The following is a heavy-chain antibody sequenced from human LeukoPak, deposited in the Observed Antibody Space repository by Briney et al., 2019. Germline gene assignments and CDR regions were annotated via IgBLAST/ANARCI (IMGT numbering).Heavy chain of an antibody. CDR3: AREARLASAAGLDV. D-gene: IGHD5-12*01. Sequence: PSETLSLTCNVFGVSISGYYWSWIRQPAGKGLEWIGRLYGSATIKYNPSLRSRLSLSGDTSKNQFSLKLSSVTAADTAVYDCAREARLASAAGLDVWGQGTMVTVS. CDR1: GVSISGYY. J-gene: IGHJ6*02. CDR2: LYGSATI. V-gene: IGHV4-4*07.